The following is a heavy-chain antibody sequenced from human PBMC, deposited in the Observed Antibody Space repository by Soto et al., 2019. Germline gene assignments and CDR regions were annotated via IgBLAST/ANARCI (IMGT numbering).Heavy chain of an antibody. J-gene: IGHJ5*02. Sequence: GGSLRLSCAASGFTFSSYAMSWVRQAPGKGLEWVSAISGSGGSTYYADSVKGRFTISRDNAKNSLYLQMNSLRDEDTAVYYCARDPSYEQYNWFDPWGQGTLVTVSS. CDR1: GFTFSSYA. V-gene: IGHV3-23*01. CDR3: ARDPSYEQYNWFDP. D-gene: IGHD5-18*01. CDR2: ISGSGGST.